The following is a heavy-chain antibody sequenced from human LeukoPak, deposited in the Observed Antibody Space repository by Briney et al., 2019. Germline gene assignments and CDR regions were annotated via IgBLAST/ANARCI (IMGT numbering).Heavy chain of an antibody. CDR1: GYTFTSYG. J-gene: IGHJ4*02. CDR3: ARDKAGWWSPRAFDY. D-gene: IGHD2-15*01. Sequence: ASVKVSCKASGYTFTSYGISWVRQAPGQGLEWMGWISAYNGNTNYAQKLQGRVTMTTDTSTSTAYMELRSLRSDDTAVYCCARDKAGWWSPRAFDYWGQGTLVTVTS. CDR2: ISAYNGNT. V-gene: IGHV1-18*01.